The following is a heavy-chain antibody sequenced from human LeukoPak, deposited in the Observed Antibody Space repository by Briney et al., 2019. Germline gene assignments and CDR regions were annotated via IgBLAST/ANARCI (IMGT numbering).Heavy chain of an antibody. CDR2: ISGSGGST. CDR3: AKYGGSGSSWYQDFDY. CDR1: GFTFSSYA. Sequence: GSLRLSCAASGFTFSSYAMSWVRQAPGKGLEWVSAISGSGGSTYHADSVKGRFTISRDNSKNTLYLQMNSLRAEDTAVYYCAKYGGSGSSWYQDFDYWGQGTLVTVSS. D-gene: IGHD6-13*01. J-gene: IGHJ4*02. V-gene: IGHV3-23*01.